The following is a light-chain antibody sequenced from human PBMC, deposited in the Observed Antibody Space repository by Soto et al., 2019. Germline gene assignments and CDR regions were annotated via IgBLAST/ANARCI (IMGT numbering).Light chain of an antibody. V-gene: IGKV3-15*01. J-gene: IGKJ4*01. CDR1: QSVSIN. CDR3: QQNNNWPPLT. Sequence: EIVMTQSPATLSVSPGERATLSCRASQSVSINLAWYQQKPGQAPRLLIYGASTRATGIPARFSGSGSGTEFTLTISSLQSEDFAVYYCQQNNNWPPLTFGGGTKVEIK. CDR2: GAS.